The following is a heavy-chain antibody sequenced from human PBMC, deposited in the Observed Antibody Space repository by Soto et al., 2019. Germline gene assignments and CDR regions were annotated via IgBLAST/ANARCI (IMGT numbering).Heavy chain of an antibody. CDR1: GFTFSSYA. D-gene: IGHD5-18*01. Sequence: QVQLVESGGGVVQPGRSLRLSCAASGFTFSSYAMHWVRQAPGKGLEWVAVISYDGSNKYYADSVKGRFTISRDNSKNTLYLQMNSVRAVYTAVYYCARARGYSYGSDAFDIWGQGTMVTVSS. V-gene: IGHV3-30-3*01. CDR3: ARARGYSYGSDAFDI. CDR2: ISYDGSNK. J-gene: IGHJ3*02.